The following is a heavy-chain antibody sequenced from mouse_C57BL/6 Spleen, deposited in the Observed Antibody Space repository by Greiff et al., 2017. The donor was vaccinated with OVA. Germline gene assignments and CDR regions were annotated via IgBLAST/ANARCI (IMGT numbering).Heavy chain of an antibody. V-gene: IGHV1-22*01. J-gene: IGHJ4*01. CDR3: ARIGYYGSPYYYAMDY. Sequence: EVQLQQSGPELVKPGASVKMSCKASGYTFTDYNMHWVKQSHGKSLEWIGYINPNNGGTSYNQKFKGKATLTVNKSSSTAYMELRSLTSEDSAVYYCARIGYYGSPYYYAMDYWGQGTSVTVSS. D-gene: IGHD1-1*01. CDR2: INPNNGGT. CDR1: GYTFTDYN.